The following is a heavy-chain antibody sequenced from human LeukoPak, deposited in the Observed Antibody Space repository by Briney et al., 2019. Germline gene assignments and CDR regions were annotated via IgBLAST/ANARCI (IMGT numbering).Heavy chain of an antibody. CDR3: ARERPLGY. J-gene: IGHJ4*02. CDR2: ISSSGSTI. Sequence: GGSLRLSCAASTFTVSSYEINWVRQAPGKGLEWVSYISSSGSTIYSADSVRGRFTISRDNAKNSLYLQMNSLRAEDTAVYYCARERPLGYWGQGTLITVST. V-gene: IGHV3-48*03. CDR1: TFTVSSYE.